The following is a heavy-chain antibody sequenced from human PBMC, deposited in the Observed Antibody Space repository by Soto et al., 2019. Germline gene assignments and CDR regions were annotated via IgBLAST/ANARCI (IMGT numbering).Heavy chain of an antibody. CDR2: INPNSGRT. CDR3: ATWKGETGWFDP. D-gene: IGHD1-1*01. CDR1: GYTFTGYY. V-gene: IGHV1-2*02. J-gene: IGHJ5*02. Sequence: QVQLVQSGAEVKKPGASVKVSCKASGYTFTGYYMHWVRQAPGQGLEWMGWINPNSGRTNYAQKFQGRVTMTRDTSISTAYMELSRLRSDDTAVYYCATWKGETGWFDPWGQGTLVTVSS.